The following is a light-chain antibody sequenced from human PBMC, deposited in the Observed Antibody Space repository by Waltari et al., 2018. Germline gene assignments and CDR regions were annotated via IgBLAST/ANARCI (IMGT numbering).Light chain of an antibody. CDR2: ASS. J-gene: IGKJ2*01. CDR1: QSISTF. Sequence: DIQMTQSPSSLSASVGDRVTITCRASQSISTFLNWYQQKPTKAPKLRIYASSPLQSGVPFRFTGSGSGTDFTLTISCLQPEDFATYYCQQSYSTPYTFGQGTQVDIK. V-gene: IGKV1-39*01. CDR3: QQSYSTPYT.